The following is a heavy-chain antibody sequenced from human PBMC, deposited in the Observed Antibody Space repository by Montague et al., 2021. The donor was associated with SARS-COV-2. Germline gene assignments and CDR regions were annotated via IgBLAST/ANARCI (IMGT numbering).Heavy chain of an antibody. CDR2: INHSGST. D-gene: IGHD2-15*01. J-gene: IGHJ6*02. CDR1: GGSFSGYY. Sequence: SETLSLTCAVYGGSFSGYYWSWIRQPPGKGLEWIGEINHSGSTNSNPSPKSRVTISVDTSKNQFSLKLSSVTAADTAVYYCASGSGCSGGSCYSEWDPYYYYGMDVWGQGTTVTVSS. CDR3: ASGSGCSGGSCYSEWDPYYYYGMDV. V-gene: IGHV4-34*01.